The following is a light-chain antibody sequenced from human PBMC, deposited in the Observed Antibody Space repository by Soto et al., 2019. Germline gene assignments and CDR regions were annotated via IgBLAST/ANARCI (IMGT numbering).Light chain of an antibody. V-gene: IGKV3-20*01. CDR1: QSVSDMY. J-gene: IGKJ3*01. CDR2: AS. Sequence: EIVLTQSPGTLSLSPGERATLSCRASQSVSDMYLAWYQQKPGQAPRLLIYASTRATGIPDRFSGSGSGTDFTLTISRVEPGDFAVYFCQHYGTSALFGPGTKVDIK. CDR3: QHYGTSAL.